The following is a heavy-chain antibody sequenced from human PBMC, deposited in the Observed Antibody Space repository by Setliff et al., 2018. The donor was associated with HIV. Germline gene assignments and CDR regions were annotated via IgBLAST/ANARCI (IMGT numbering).Heavy chain of an antibody. CDR1: GDSISSTHYY. V-gene: IGHV4-61*02. J-gene: IGHJ4*02. CDR2: IYTTGTT. Sequence: PSETLSLTCTVSGDSISSTHYYWSWIRQPAGKGLEWIGRIYTTGTTNYNPSLKSRVTISVDTSKNLFSLKLISVTAADTAVYYCARDLSISNPYYDILTGPGVYWGQGTLVTVSS. CDR3: ARDLSISNPYYDILTGPGVY. D-gene: IGHD3-9*01.